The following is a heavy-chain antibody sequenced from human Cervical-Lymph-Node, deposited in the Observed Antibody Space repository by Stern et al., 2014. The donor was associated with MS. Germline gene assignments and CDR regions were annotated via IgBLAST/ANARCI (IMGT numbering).Heavy chain of an antibody. CDR2: INLSGGST. CDR1: GYTFTSYY. D-gene: IGHD6-25*01. CDR3: ARDQGLRGHDY. Sequence: QVQLGQSGAEVKKPGASVKVSCKASGYTFTSYYMHWVRQAPGQGLEWMGIINLSGGSTSYAQKFQGRVTMTRDTSTSTVYMELSSLRSEDTAVYYCARDQGLRGHDYWGQGTLVTVSS. J-gene: IGHJ4*02. V-gene: IGHV1-46*01.